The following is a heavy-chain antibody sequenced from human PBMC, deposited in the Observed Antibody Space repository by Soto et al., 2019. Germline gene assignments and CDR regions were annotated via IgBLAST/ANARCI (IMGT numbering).Heavy chain of an antibody. Sequence: QVQLQESGPGLVKPSETLSLTCTVSGSSISGYCWNWIRQLPGEGLEWFGYIYYSGNTNYNSFLNSRVTMSVDTSKNQFSLNLTSVTPADTAVYYCARMITATGTEYFDLWGRGALVTVSS. CDR3: ARMITATGTEYFDL. J-gene: IGHJ2*01. CDR2: IYYSGNT. D-gene: IGHD6-13*01. V-gene: IGHV4-59*13. CDR1: GSSISGYC.